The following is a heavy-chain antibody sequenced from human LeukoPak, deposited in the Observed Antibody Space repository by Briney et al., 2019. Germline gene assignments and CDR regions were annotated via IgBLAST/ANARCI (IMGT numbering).Heavy chain of an antibody. CDR3: ARNQDYYYDSSGYYPYYFDY. CDR1: GYSISSGYY. J-gene: IGHJ4*02. D-gene: IGHD3-22*01. CDR2: IYHSGST. V-gene: IGHV4-38-2*02. Sequence: SETLSLTCTVSGYSISSGYYWGWIRQPPGKGLEWIGSIYHSGSTYYNPSLKSRVTISVDTSKNQFSLKLSSVTAADTAVYYCARNQDYYYDSSGYYPYYFDYWGQGTLVTVSS.